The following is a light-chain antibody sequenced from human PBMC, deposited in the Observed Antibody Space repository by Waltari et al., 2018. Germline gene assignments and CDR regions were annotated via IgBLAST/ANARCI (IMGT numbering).Light chain of an antibody. V-gene: IGKV3-20*01. Sequence: CRASQGIGRYLAWFQQKPGQAPRLLIYSASSRATGVPDRFSGSGSGTDFSLTISRLEPEDFAVYFCQNHERLPAMFGQGTKVEIK. J-gene: IGKJ1*01. CDR1: QGIGRY. CDR3: QNHERLPAM. CDR2: SAS.